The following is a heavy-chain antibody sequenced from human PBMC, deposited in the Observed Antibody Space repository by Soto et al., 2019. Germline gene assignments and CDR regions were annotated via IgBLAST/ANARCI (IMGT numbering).Heavy chain of an antibody. CDR2: IVVGSGNT. Sequence: SVKVSCKASGFTFTSSAVQWVRQARGQRLEWIGWIVVGSGNTNYAQKFQERVTITRDMSTSTAYMELSSLRSEDTAVYYCAAGWELQGEGDSFDIWGQGTMVTVSS. CDR3: AAGWELQGEGDSFDI. J-gene: IGHJ3*02. D-gene: IGHD1-26*01. CDR1: GFTFTSSA. V-gene: IGHV1-58*01.